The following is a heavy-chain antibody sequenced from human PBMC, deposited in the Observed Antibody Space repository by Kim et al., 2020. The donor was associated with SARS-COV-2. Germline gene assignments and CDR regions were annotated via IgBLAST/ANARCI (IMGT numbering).Heavy chain of an antibody. J-gene: IGHJ5*01. CDR1: GGSFSGYY. CDR2: INHSGST. CDR3: ARGPRKYYDILTGYYLNW. Sequence: SETLSLTCAVYGGSFSGYYWSWIRQPPGKGLEWIGEINHSGSTNYNPSLKSRVTISVDTSKNQFSLKLSSVTAADTAVYYCARGPRKYYDILTGYYLNW. D-gene: IGHD3-9*01. V-gene: IGHV4-34*01.